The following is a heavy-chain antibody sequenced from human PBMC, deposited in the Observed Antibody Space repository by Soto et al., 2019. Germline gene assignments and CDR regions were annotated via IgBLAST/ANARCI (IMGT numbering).Heavy chain of an antibody. CDR2: INHSGST. Sequence: SETLSLTCAVYGGSFSGYYWSWIRQPPGKGLEWIGEINHSGSTNYNPSLKGRLAISLDTSRSQFSLSLTSVTAADTALYYCVRGRAIYGEWDYYDYWGQGALVTVSS. J-gene: IGHJ4*02. D-gene: IGHD2-8*01. CDR1: GGSFSGYY. CDR3: VRGRAIYGEWDYYDY. V-gene: IGHV4-34*01.